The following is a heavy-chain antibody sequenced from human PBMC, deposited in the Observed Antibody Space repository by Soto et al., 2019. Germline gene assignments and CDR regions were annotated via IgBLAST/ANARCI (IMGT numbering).Heavy chain of an antibody. CDR1: GFSVTANC. Sequence: GGSLRLSCEVSGFSVTANCMSWVRQAPGKGLEWVSVIYSGGSTYYIDSVKGRFSISRDISKNTLYLQMNSLRAEDTAVYYCHGFDYWALRNLLTVSS. CDR3: HGFDY. CDR2: IYSGGST. V-gene: IGHV3-53*01. J-gene: IGHJ4*02.